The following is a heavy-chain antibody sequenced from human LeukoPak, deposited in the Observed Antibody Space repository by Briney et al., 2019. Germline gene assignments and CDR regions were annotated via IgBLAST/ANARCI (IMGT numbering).Heavy chain of an antibody. Sequence: GGSLRLSCAASGFTFSSYAMSWVRQAPGKGLEWVSAISGSGGSTYYADSVKGRFTISRDNAKNSLYLQMNSLRAEDTAVYYCARVVCSGGYCYSDYWGQGTLVTVSS. V-gene: IGHV3-23*01. CDR3: ARVVCSGGYCYSDY. CDR2: ISGSGGST. CDR1: GFTFSSYA. J-gene: IGHJ4*02. D-gene: IGHD2-15*01.